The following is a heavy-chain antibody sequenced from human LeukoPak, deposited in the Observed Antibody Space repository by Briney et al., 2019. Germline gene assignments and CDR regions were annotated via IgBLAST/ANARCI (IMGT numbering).Heavy chain of an antibody. Sequence: GASVKVSCKASGGTFSSYTISWVRQAPGQGLEWMGRIIPILGIANYAQKFQGRVTITADKSTSTAYMEPSSLRSEDTAVYYCARDGDSEWTGVSAFDIWGQGTMVTVSS. J-gene: IGHJ3*02. CDR2: IIPILGIA. CDR1: GGTFSSYT. V-gene: IGHV1-69*04. CDR3: ARDGDSEWTGVSAFDI. D-gene: IGHD7-27*01.